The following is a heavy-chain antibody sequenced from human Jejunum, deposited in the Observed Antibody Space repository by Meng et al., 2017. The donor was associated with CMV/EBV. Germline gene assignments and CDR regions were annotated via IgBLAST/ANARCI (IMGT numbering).Heavy chain of an antibody. Sequence: SGFPFSSFAMSWVRHAPGKGLEWVSAFSGIGGRTNYADSVKGRFTIFRDNSKNTMYLQMDSLRAEDTAIYYCAKGGSSSWNSEADYWGQGTLVTVSS. CDR1: GFPFSSFA. CDR3: AKGGSSSWNSEADY. D-gene: IGHD6-13*01. CDR2: FSGIGGRT. V-gene: IGHV3-23*01. J-gene: IGHJ4*02.